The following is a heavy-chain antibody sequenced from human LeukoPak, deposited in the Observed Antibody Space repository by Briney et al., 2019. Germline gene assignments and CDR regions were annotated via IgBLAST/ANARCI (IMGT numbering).Heavy chain of an antibody. J-gene: IGHJ4*02. Sequence: SETLSLTCTVSGGSISSYYWSWIRQPPGKGLEWIGYIYYSGSTNYNPSLKSRVTISVDTSKNQFSLKLSSVTAADTAVYYCARVVSSSWYQVPYYFDYWGQGTLATVSS. CDR2: IYYSGST. D-gene: IGHD6-13*01. CDR3: ARVVSSSWYQVPYYFDY. CDR1: GGSISSYY. V-gene: IGHV4-59*01.